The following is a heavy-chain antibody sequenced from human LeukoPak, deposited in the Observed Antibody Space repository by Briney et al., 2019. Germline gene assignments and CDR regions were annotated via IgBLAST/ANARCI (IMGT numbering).Heavy chain of an antibody. J-gene: IGHJ6*03. V-gene: IGHV3-23*01. CDR2: ISGSGGST. CDR3: AKDRYQVAATQVPYYYYMDV. D-gene: IGHD2-15*01. CDR1: GFTFSSYA. Sequence: GGSLRLSCAASGFTFSSYAMSWVRQAPGKGLEWVSAISGSGGSTYYADSVKGRFTISRDNSKNTLYLQMNSLRAEDTAVYYCAKDRYQVAATQVPYYYYMDVWGKGTTVTVSS.